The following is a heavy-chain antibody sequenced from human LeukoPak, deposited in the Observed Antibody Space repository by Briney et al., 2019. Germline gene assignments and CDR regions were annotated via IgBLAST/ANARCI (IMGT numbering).Heavy chain of an antibody. CDR3: AKMRGIGGDYFDY. Sequence: GSLRLPCAASGITFSGFAMSWIRQAPGKGLEWASSISRSGESTFYADSVRGRFTISRDNSKNTVSLQMNSLRAEDTAVYYCAKMRGIGGDYFDYWGQGTLVTVSS. J-gene: IGHJ4*02. V-gene: IGHV3-23*01. CDR2: ISRSGEST. CDR1: GITFSGFA. D-gene: IGHD3-16*01.